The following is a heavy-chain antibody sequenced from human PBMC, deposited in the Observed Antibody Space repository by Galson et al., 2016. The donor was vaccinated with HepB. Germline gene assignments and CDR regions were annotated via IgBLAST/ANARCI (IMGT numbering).Heavy chain of an antibody. J-gene: IGHJ3*02. D-gene: IGHD2-15*01. CDR1: EFSFSYYG. CDR2: ISYDGSNK. Sequence: SLRLSCAASEFSFSYYGMHWVRPAAGKGLEWVAVISYDGSNKYYADSVKGRFTISRENSKNTLYLQMNSLRVEDTAVYYCVKDTGAVMVADSTDAFDIWGQGTMVTVSS. V-gene: IGHV3-30*18. CDR3: VKDTGAVMVADSTDAFDI.